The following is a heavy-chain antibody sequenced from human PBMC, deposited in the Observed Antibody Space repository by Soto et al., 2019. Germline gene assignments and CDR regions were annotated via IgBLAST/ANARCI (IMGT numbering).Heavy chain of an antibody. CDR2: ISYDGSNK. J-gene: IGHJ6*02. Sequence: PGGSLRLSCAASGFAFSKYDINWVRQAPGKGLEWVALISYDGSNKYYADSVKGRFTISRDNSKNTLYLQMNSLRAEDTAVYYCAREEQQLVLYYYYYYGMDVWGQGTTVTVSS. V-gene: IGHV3-30-3*01. CDR1: GFAFSKYD. D-gene: IGHD6-13*01. CDR3: AREEQQLVLYYYYYYGMDV.